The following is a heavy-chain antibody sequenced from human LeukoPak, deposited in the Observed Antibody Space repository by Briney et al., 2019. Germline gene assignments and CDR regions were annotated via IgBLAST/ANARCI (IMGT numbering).Heavy chain of an antibody. Sequence: ASVKVSCKASGYTFTGYYMHWVRQAPGQGLEWMGWINPNSGGTNYAQKFQGRVTMTRDTSISTAYMELSRLRSDDTAVYYRARDVDSSGYYTHPFDYWGQGTLVTVSS. CDR2: INPNSGGT. D-gene: IGHD3-22*01. CDR3: ARDVDSSGYYTHPFDY. V-gene: IGHV1-2*02. CDR1: GYTFTGYY. J-gene: IGHJ4*02.